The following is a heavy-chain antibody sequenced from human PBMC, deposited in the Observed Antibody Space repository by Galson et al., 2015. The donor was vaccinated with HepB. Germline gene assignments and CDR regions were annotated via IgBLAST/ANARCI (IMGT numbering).Heavy chain of an antibody. D-gene: IGHD3-10*01. V-gene: IGHV3-21*01. CDR1: GFTFSSYS. Sequence: SLRLSCAASGFTFSSYSMNWVRQAPGKGLEWVSSISSSSSYIYYADSVKGRFTISRDNAKNSLYLQMNSLRAEDTAVYYCASLYGSGSYWRSYYGMDIWGQGTTVTVSS. CDR2: ISSSSSYI. J-gene: IGHJ6*02. CDR3: ASLYGSGSYWRSYYGMDI.